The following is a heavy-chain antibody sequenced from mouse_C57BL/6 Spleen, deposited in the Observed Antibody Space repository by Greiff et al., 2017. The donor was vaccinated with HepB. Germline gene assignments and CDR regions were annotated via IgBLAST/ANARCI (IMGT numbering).Heavy chain of an antibody. V-gene: IGHV2-5*01. CDR2: IWRGGST. Sequence: VQLQQSGPGLVQPSQSLSITCTVSGFSLTSYGVHWVRQSPGKGLEWLGVIWRGGSTDYNAAFMSRLSITKDNSKSQVFFKMNSLQADDTAIYYCATPITTVVARAMDYWGQGTSVTVSS. CDR1: GFSLTSYG. D-gene: IGHD1-1*01. J-gene: IGHJ4*01. CDR3: ATPITTVVARAMDY.